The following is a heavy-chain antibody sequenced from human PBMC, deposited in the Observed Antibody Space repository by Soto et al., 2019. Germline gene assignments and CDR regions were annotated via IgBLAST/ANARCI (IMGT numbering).Heavy chain of an antibody. D-gene: IGHD3-16*01. CDR3: AKDGRDYGIVTPDY. J-gene: IGHJ4*02. Sequence: EVQLLESGGGLVQPGGSLRLSCAASGFSLSGYAMDWVRQAPGRGLEWVASISANGGSITYVGSVKGRFTISRDNSKSTVYLQMNSPRVEDTAVYYCAKDGRDYGIVTPDYWGQGTLVTVSS. CDR2: ISANGGSI. CDR1: GFSLSGYA. V-gene: IGHV3-23*01.